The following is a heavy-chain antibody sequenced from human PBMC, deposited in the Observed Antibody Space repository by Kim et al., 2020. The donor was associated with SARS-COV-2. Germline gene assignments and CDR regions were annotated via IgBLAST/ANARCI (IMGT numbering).Heavy chain of an antibody. Sequence: GGSLRLSCVASGFTFRNHFMHWVRQAPGQGLEWVSGIFCDGGVTGYADSVRGRFTISRDTAENSVYLQMNSLRTEDTAIYYCVRDIHPGVADFWGQGTTVTVSS. J-gene: IGHJ6*02. CDR3: VRDIHPGVADF. CDR1: GFTFRNHF. CDR2: IFCDGGVT. V-gene: IGHV3-9*01.